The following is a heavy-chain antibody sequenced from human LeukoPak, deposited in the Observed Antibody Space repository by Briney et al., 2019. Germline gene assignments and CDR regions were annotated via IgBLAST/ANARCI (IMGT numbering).Heavy chain of an antibody. CDR3: ARPRIWNYFDY. Sequence: SETLSLTCAVYGGSFGGYYWSWIRQPPGKGLEWIGEINHNGSTNYNPSLKSRVTISVDTSKNQFSLKLSSVTAADTAVYYCARPRIWNYFDYWGQGTLVTVSS. V-gene: IGHV4-34*01. CDR1: GGSFGGYY. D-gene: IGHD1-1*01. CDR2: INHNGST. J-gene: IGHJ4*02.